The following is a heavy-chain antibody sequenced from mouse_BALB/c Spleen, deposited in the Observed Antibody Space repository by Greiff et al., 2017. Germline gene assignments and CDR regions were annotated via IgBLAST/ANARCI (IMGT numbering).Heavy chain of an antibody. V-gene: IGHV5-6-5*01. J-gene: IGHJ2*01. D-gene: IGHD2-1*01. CDR2: ISSGGST. Sequence: EVKLMESGGGLVKPGGSLKLSCAASGFTFSSYAMSWVRQTPEKRLEWVASISSGGSTYYPDSVKGRFTISRDNARNILYLQMSSLRSEDTAMYYCARGEGNYVVFDYWGQGTTLTVSS. CDR3: ARGEGNYVVFDY. CDR1: GFTFSSYA.